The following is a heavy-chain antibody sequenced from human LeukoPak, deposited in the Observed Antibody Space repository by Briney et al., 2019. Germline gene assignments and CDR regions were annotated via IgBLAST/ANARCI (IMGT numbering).Heavy chain of an antibody. Sequence: ASVKVSCKASGYTFTAYYVHWVRQAPGQGLEWMGYMVPSSGVSHYSQKLQDRVTMTRDTSTSTAYLELSGLTSDDTAVYYCSTEDKYCTSTTCGDFWGQGTLVTVSS. D-gene: IGHD2-2*01. CDR2: MVPSSGVS. V-gene: IGHV1-2*02. J-gene: IGHJ4*02. CDR1: GYTFTAYY. CDR3: STEDKYCTSTTCGDF.